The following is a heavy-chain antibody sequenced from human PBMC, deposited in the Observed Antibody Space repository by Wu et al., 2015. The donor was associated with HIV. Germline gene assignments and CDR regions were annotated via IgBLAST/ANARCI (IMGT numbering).Heavy chain of an antibody. D-gene: IGHD2-2*01. CDR1: GGTFSSYA. J-gene: IGHJ6*03. V-gene: IGHV1-69*12. CDR3: ARGGGYCSSTSCHHPIRDTYYYYYYMDV. Sequence: QVQLVQSGAEVKKPGSSVKVSCKASGGTFSSYAISWVRQAPGQGLEWMGGIIPIFGTANYAQKFQGRVTITADESTSTAYMELSSLRSEDTAVYYCARGGGYCSSTSCHHPIRDTYYYYYYMDVWGKGTTVTVSS. CDR2: IIPIFGTA.